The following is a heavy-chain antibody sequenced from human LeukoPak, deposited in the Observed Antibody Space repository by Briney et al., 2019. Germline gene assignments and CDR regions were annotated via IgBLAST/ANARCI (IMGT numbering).Heavy chain of an antibody. J-gene: IGHJ4*02. CDR3: ARDSEAGSSWDKFVGFDY. CDR1: GFTVSSNY. V-gene: IGHV3-66*01. Sequence: GGSLRLSCAASGFTVSSNYMSWVRQAPGKGLEWVSVIYSGGSTYYADSVKGRFTISRDNSKNTLYLQMNSLRAEDTAVYYCARDSEAGSSWDKFVGFDYWGQGTLVTVSS. CDR2: IYSGGST. D-gene: IGHD6-13*01.